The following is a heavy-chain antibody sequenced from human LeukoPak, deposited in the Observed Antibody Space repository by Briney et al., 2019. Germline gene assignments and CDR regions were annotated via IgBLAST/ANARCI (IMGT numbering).Heavy chain of an antibody. V-gene: IGHV3-48*04. Sequence: GGSLRLSCAAAGFDFNSHSMNWVRQAPGKGLEWISHIDSGGRLTYYADSVRGRFSISRDNAKNTLNLQMNSLRAEDTAVYYCARGGEPTFLDYWGQGTLVTVSS. CDR2: IDSGGRLT. CDR3: ARGGEPTFLDY. J-gene: IGHJ4*02. D-gene: IGHD3-16*01. CDR1: GFDFNSHS.